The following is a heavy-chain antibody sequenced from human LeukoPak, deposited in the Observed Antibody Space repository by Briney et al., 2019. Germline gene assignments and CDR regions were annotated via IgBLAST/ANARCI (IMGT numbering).Heavy chain of an antibody. D-gene: IGHD5-12*01. J-gene: IGHJ4*02. Sequence: GSLRLSCAASGFTVSSNYMSWVRQAPGKGLEWVSVICGGGSTYYADSVKGRFTISRDNSKNTLYLQMNSLRAEDTAVYYCARGYVDIVATIYFDYWGQGTLVTVSS. V-gene: IGHV3-53*01. CDR2: ICGGGST. CDR1: GFTVSSNY. CDR3: ARGYVDIVATIYFDY.